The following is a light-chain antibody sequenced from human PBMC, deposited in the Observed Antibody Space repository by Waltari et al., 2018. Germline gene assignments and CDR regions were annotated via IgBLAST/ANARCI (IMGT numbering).Light chain of an antibody. CDR3: QQSYSTPLT. Sequence: DIQMTQSPSSLSASVGDRVTITCRASQSISSYLNWYQQKPGKAPKLLIIAASSLQSGVPSRFSGSGSGTDFTLTISSLQPEDFATYYCQQSYSTPLTFGGGTKVEIK. J-gene: IGKJ4*01. V-gene: IGKV1-39*01. CDR2: AAS. CDR1: QSISSY.